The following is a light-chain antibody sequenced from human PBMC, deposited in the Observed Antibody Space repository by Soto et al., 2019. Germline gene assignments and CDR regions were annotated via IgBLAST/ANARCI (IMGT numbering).Light chain of an antibody. Sequence: SGFTQSSGTLSLSPGERASLSCRASQSVSSSYLAWYQQKPGQAPRLLIYGASSRATGIPDRFSGSGSGTDFTLTISRLEPEDFAVYYCQQYGRSPLTFGQGTRLEIK. CDR2: GAS. CDR1: QSVSSSY. V-gene: IGKV3-20*01. CDR3: QQYGRSPLT. J-gene: IGKJ5*01.